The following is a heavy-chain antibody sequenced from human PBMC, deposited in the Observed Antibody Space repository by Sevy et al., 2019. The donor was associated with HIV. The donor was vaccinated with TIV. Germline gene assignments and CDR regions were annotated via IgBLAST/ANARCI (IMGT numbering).Heavy chain of an antibody. D-gene: IGHD3-10*01. Sequence: SETLSLTCTVSGGSISSSSYYWGWIRQPPGKGLEWIGSIYYSGSTYYNPSLKSRVTISVDTSKNQFSLKLVSVTAADTAVYYCARWVRGVIAYFDYWGQGTLVTISS. J-gene: IGHJ4*02. CDR1: GGSISSSSYY. CDR3: ARWVRGVIAYFDY. V-gene: IGHV4-39*01. CDR2: IYYSGST.